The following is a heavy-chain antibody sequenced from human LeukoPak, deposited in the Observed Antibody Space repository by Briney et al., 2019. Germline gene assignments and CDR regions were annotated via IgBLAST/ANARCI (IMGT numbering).Heavy chain of an antibody. D-gene: IGHD5-18*01. Sequence: QPGGSLRLSCAASGFTFSSYGVSWVRHARGKGLEWGTVISYDERNKHCAGSVKGRFTIYRDNYKNRLDLQMNSLTVGDRAVYCCARGEYNFGQGHNWLDPWGQGTLVTVSS. CDR3: ARGEYNFGQGHNWLDP. CDR2: ISYDERNK. J-gene: IGHJ5*02. V-gene: IGHV3-30*13. CDR1: GFTFSSYG.